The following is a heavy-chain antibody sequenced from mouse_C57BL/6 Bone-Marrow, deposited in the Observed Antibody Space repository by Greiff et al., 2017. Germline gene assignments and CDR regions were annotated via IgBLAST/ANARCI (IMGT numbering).Heavy chain of an antibody. CDR2: FYPGSGSI. CDR1: GYTFTEST. D-gene: IGHD2-2*01. J-gene: IGHJ2*01. CDR3: ARHSLWLRRYFDY. V-gene: IGHV1-62-2*01. Sequence: VKLQESGAELVKPGASVKLSCKASGYTFTESTIHWVKQRSGQGLEWIGWFYPGSGSIQYNEKFKDKAILTADKSSSTVYMELSSLTSEDSAVYVCARHSLWLRRYFDYWGQGTTLTVSS.